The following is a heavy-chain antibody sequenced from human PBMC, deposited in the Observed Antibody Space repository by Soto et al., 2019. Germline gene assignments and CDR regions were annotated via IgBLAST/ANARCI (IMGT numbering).Heavy chain of an antibody. J-gene: IGHJ6*02. V-gene: IGHV1-18*01. CDR1: GYTFTSYG. Sequence: QVQLVQSGAEVKKPGASVKVSCKASGYTFTSYGISWVRQAPGQGLEWMGWISAYNGNTNYAQKLQGRVTMTTDTSTSTAYMELRSLRSDDTAVYYCARSLQSSGYLERGYYYYGMDVWGQGTTVTVSS. CDR3: ARSLQSSGYLERGYYYYGMDV. D-gene: IGHD6-19*01. CDR2: ISAYNGNT.